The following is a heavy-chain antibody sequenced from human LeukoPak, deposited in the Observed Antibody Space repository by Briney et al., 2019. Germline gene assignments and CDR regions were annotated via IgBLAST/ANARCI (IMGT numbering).Heavy chain of an antibody. J-gene: IGHJ4*02. CDR2: ISSSSSYI. V-gene: IGHV3-21*01. D-gene: IGHD4-11*01. CDR1: GFTFSSYS. Sequence: GGSLRLSCAASGFTFSSYSMNWVRQAPGKGLEWVSSISSSSSYIYYADSVKGRFTISRDNAKNSLYLRMNSLRAEDTAVYYCARESTTKGFDYWGQGTLVTVSS. CDR3: ARESTTKGFDY.